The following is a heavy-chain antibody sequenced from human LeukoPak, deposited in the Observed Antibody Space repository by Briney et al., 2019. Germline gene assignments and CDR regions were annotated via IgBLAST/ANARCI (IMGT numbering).Heavy chain of an antibody. D-gene: IGHD4-17*01. CDR1: GGTFSSYA. V-gene: IGHV1-69*01. CDR2: IIPIFGTA. Sequence: AASVKVSCKASGGTFSSYAISWVRQAPGQGLEWMGGIIPIFGTANYAQKFQGRVTITADESTSTAYMELSSLRSEDTAVYYCTREGAYGAHGFDYWGQGTLITVSS. CDR3: TREGAYGAHGFDY. J-gene: IGHJ4*02.